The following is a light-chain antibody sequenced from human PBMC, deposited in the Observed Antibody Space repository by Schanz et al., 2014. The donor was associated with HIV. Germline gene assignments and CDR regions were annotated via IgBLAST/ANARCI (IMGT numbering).Light chain of an antibody. J-gene: IGLJ2*01. V-gene: IGLV1-44*01. CDR1: SSNIGSNT. Sequence: SVVTQPPSASGTPGQRVTISCSGSSSNIGSNTVNWYQQLPGTAPKLLIYDDNQRPSGVPDRFSGSKSGTSVSLAISGLQSEDEADYYCAVWDDNLKGHVFGGGTKLTVL. CDR3: AVWDDNLKGHV. CDR2: DDN.